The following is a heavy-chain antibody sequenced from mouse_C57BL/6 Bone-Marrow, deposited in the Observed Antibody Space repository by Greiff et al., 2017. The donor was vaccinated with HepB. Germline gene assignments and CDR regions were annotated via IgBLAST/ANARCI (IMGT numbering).Heavy chain of an antibody. Sequence: LQESGPGLVKPSQSLSLTCSVTGYSITSGYYWNWIRQFPGNKLEWMGYISYDGSNNYNPSLKNRISITRDTSKNQFFLKLNSVTTEDTATYYCARGYSNYLYYAMDYWGQGTSVTVSS. J-gene: IGHJ4*01. CDR3: ARGYSNYLYYAMDY. CDR2: ISYDGSN. CDR1: GYSITSGYY. V-gene: IGHV3-6*01. D-gene: IGHD2-5*01.